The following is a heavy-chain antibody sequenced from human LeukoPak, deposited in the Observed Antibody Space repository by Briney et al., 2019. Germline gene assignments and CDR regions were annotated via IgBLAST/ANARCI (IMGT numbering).Heavy chain of an antibody. Sequence: SETLSLTCAVFYGSFSGYYWSWIRQPAGKGLEWIGRIYTSGSTNYNPSLKSRVTISVDTSKNQFSLKLSSVTAADTAVYYCARDPEYYDSRGAFDIWGQGTMVTVSS. CDR1: YGSFSGYY. J-gene: IGHJ3*02. CDR2: IYTSGST. V-gene: IGHV4-4*07. CDR3: ARDPEYYDSRGAFDI. D-gene: IGHD3-3*01.